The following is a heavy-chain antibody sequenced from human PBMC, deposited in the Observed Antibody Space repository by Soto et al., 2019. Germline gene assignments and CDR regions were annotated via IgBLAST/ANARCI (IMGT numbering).Heavy chain of an antibody. Sequence: QVQLVQSAGEVKKPGASVKVSCKASGYSFTSYGISWVRRAPGQGLEWMGWISPYNGHTQFVERFQGRVTMTTDTSTKTAYMELRNLRSDDTAHYYCARDLTIVPAPHPRLENYGMDVWGQGTTVIVSS. J-gene: IGHJ6*02. D-gene: IGHD2-2*01. V-gene: IGHV1-18*01. CDR2: ISPYNGHT. CDR3: ARDLTIVPAPHPRLENYGMDV. CDR1: GYSFTSYG.